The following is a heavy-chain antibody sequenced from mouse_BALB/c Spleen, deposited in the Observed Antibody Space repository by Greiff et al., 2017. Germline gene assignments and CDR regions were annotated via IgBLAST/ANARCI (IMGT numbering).Heavy chain of an antibody. CDR2: INPSTGYT. V-gene: IGHV1-7*01. Sequence: QVQLQQSGAELAKPGASVKLSCKASGYTFTSYWMHWVKQRPGQGLEWIGYINPSTGYTEYNQKFKDKATLTADKSSSTAYMQLSSLTSEDSAVYCCAREGYGSSAAAYWGQGTLVTVSA. J-gene: IGHJ3*01. CDR1: GYTFTSYW. D-gene: IGHD1-1*01. CDR3: AREGYGSSAAAY.